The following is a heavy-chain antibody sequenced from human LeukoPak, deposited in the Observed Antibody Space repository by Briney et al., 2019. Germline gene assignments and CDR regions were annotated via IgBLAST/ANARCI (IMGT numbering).Heavy chain of an antibody. V-gene: IGHV5-51*01. CDR2: IYPSDSDT. CDR1: GYSFTNYW. Sequence: GESLKISCKSFGYSFTNYWIGWVRQMPEKGLEWMGIIYPSDSDTRYSPSFHGQVTISVDKSINTAYLHWSSLKASDTAMYYCVRFLNHAFELWGQGTMVTVSS. CDR3: VRFLNHAFEL. J-gene: IGHJ3*01.